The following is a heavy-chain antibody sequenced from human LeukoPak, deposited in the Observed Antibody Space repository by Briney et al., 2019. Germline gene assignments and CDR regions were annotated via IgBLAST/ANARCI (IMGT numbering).Heavy chain of an antibody. CDR3: ARDGPTFGGVIAQYNWFDP. J-gene: IGHJ5*02. D-gene: IGHD3-16*02. Sequence: SETLSLTCTVSGGSISSSSYYWGWIRQPPGKGLEWIGYIYYSGSTNYNPSLKGRVTISVDTSKNQFSLKLSSVTAADTAVYYCARDGPTFGGVIAQYNWFDPWGQGTLVTVSS. CDR1: GGSISSSSYY. CDR2: IYYSGST. V-gene: IGHV4-61*01.